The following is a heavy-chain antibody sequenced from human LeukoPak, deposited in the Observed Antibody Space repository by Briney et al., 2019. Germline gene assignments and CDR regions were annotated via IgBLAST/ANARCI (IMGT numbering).Heavy chain of an antibody. CDR1: GFIFSHHG. V-gene: IGHV3-33*01. CDR2: IWSDGTNR. D-gene: IGHD4-11*01. J-gene: IGHJ4*01. Sequence: GGSLRLSCAASGFIFSHHGMHWVRQDPGTGLEWVAVIWSDGTNRFYADSVKGRFTISRDNSQNTVFLQMDSLRVKDTAIYYCARDAQRGFDYSNSLKYWGHGTLVTVSS. CDR3: ARDAQRGFDYSNSLKY.